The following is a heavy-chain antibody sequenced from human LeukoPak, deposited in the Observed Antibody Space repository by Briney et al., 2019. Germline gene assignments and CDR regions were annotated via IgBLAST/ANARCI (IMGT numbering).Heavy chain of an antibody. Sequence: SETLSLTCTVSGGSISSYYWSWIRQPPGKGLEWIAYISDIGSINYNPSLTSGVTISLDTSKNQFSLKLSSVTAADTAVYYCAGHHPRNTVDFWGQGTLVTVSS. J-gene: IGHJ4*02. CDR1: GGSISSYY. D-gene: IGHD2/OR15-2a*01. CDR3: AGHHPRNTVDF. CDR2: ISDIGSI. V-gene: IGHV4-59*08.